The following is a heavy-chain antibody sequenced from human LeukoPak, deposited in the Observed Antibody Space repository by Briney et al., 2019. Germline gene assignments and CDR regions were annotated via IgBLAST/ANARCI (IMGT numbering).Heavy chain of an antibody. CDR1: GYIFRTYA. J-gene: IGHJ4*02. V-gene: IGHV3-23*01. CDR2: LSGSGDKT. CDR3: AKDPRIAVAGSPFDY. D-gene: IGHD6-19*01. Sequence: GGSLRLSCAASGYIFRTYAMSWVRQAPGKGLEWVSALSGSGDKTYYADSVKGRFTISRDNSKNTLYLQMNSLRAEDTAVYYCAKDPRIAVAGSPFDYWGQGTLVTVSS.